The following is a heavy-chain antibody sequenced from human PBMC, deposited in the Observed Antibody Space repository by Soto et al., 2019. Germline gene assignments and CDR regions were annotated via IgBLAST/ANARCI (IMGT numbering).Heavy chain of an antibody. CDR3: AREGPAALGYYYYMDV. D-gene: IGHD2-2*01. CDR2: MNPNSGNT. Sequence: ASAEPCCKDSGYTLTSCDISWARQENRQGLEWMGWMNPNSGNTGYAQKFQGRVTMTRNTSISTAYMELSSLRSEDTAVYYCAREGPAALGYYYYMDVWGKGTTVTVSS. J-gene: IGHJ6*03. CDR1: GYTLTSCD. V-gene: IGHV1-8*01.